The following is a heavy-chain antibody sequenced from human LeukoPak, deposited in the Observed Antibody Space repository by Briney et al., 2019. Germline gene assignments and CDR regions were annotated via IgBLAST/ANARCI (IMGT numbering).Heavy chain of an antibody. CDR2: IYYSGST. J-gene: IGHJ4*02. CDR3: ARNFVAIGGYYFDY. Sequence: SETLSLTCTVSGGSISSGDYYWSWVRQPPGKGLEWIGYIYYSGSTYYNPSLKSRVTISVDTSKNQFSLKLSSVTAADTAVYYCARNFVAIGGYYFDYWGQGTLVTVSS. D-gene: IGHD3-9*01. CDR1: GGSISSGDYY. V-gene: IGHV4-30-4*01.